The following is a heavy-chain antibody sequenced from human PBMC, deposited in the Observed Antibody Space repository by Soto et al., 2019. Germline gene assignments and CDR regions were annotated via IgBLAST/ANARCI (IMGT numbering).Heavy chain of an antibody. CDR3: AKGVPYVDTAMAYFDY. J-gene: IGHJ4*02. D-gene: IGHD5-18*01. Sequence: GGSLRLSCAASGFTFSSYAMSWARQAPGKGREWVSAISGRGGSTYYADSVKGRFTISRDNSKNTLYLQMNSLRAEDTAVYYCAKGVPYVDTAMAYFDYWGQGTLVTVSS. CDR1: GFTFSSYA. CDR2: ISGRGGST. V-gene: IGHV3-23*01.